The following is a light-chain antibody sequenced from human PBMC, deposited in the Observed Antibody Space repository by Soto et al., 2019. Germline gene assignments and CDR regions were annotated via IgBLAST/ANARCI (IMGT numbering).Light chain of an antibody. V-gene: IGKV3-20*01. J-gene: IGKJ1*01. CDR3: HQFGNSRWT. CDR1: QSVASRN. Sequence: IVFPPSPCTLSLSSGGRVAPSFSARQSVASRNLAAYQQKSGQAARLLIYGASSRAIHTPDRFSGSGSGTDFTLTISGREPEGFAVYYCHQFGNSRWTFGQGTEVDI. CDR2: GAS.